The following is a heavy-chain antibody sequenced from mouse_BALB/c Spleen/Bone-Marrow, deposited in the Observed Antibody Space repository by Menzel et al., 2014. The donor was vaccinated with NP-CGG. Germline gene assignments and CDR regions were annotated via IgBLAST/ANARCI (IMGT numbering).Heavy chain of an antibody. D-gene: IGHD2-1*01. CDR3: AFYYGNYGDY. Sequence: LQESGAELVMPGASVKMSCKASGYTFTDYWMHWVKQRPGQGLEWIGAIDTSDSYTSYNQKFKGKATLTVDESSSTAYVQLSSLTSEDSAVYYCAFYYGNYGDYWGQGTTLTVSS. CDR1: GYTFTDYW. J-gene: IGHJ2*01. CDR2: IDTSDSYT. V-gene: IGHV1-69*01.